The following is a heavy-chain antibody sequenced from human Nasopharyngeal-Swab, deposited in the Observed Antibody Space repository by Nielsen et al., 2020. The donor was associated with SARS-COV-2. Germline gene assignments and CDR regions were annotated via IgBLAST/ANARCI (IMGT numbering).Heavy chain of an antibody. D-gene: IGHD3-16*02. CDR2: MSYDGNNN. CDR3: AKDQDDYVWGSYRPNFDS. Sequence: LSLTCAASGFTFSIYGMHWVRQAPGKGLEWVAVMSYDGNNNYYADSVKGRFTISRDNSKNTLYLQMNSLRAEDTAVYFCAKDQDDYVWGSYRPNFDSWGQGTLVTVS. CDR1: GFTFSIYG. J-gene: IGHJ4*02. V-gene: IGHV3-30*18.